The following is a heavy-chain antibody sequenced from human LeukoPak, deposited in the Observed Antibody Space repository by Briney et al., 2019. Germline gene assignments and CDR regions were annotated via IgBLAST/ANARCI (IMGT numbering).Heavy chain of an antibody. V-gene: IGHV1-2*02. CDR1: GNTFTDYF. J-gene: IGHJ4*02. CDR3: ATVVN. Sequence: ASVKVSCKASGNTFTDYFTHWVRQVPGQRLEWMGWTSPKDGDTKYAQKFQGRVTMSRDTSISTAYMELSSLISDDTALYYCATVVNWGQGTLVSVSS. CDR2: TSPKDGDT.